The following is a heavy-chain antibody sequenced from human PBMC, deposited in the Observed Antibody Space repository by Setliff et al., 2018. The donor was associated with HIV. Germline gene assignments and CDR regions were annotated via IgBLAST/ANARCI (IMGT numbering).Heavy chain of an antibody. CDR3: ARHPREETQRNYKFDS. D-gene: IGHD1-7*01. V-gene: IGHV4-4*09. CDR2: IHTSGRT. CDR1: GGSNSGDY. J-gene: IGHJ4*02. Sequence: PSETLSLTCTVSGGSNSGDYWSWIRQPPGKGLEWIGYIHTSGRTNYNYPFKTRATISRDTSKNQSSLRLSSVTATDTAMYYCARHPREETQRNYKFDSWGQGTLVTVSS.